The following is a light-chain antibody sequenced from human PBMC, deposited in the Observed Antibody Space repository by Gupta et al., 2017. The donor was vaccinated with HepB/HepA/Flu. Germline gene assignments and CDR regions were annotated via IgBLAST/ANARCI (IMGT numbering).Light chain of an antibody. Sequence: QSVLTPPASVSGSPGQANTISCPGTSNAVGAYNYVSWYQQHQGKPPKLMIYDVSNRPSRVSHRFSGSKSGNTASLTISGLQAEDEADYYCTSHTSSSTWVFGGGTKLTVL. J-gene: IGLJ3*02. CDR2: DVS. V-gene: IGLV2-14*03. CDR1: SNAVGAYNY. CDR3: TSHTSSSTWV.